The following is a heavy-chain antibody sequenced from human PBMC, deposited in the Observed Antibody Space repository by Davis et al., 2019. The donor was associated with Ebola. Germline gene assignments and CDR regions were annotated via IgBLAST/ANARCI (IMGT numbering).Heavy chain of an antibody. CDR1: GYTFTGYY. CDR3: ARDRVCSGATCYAYFDF. V-gene: IGHV1-2*04. CDR2: INPNSGDT. Sequence: AASVKVSCKASGYTFTGYYIHWVRPAPGQGLEWIGWINPNSGDTKYSQKFQGWVTMTRDTPISTAYMELNRLTSDDTAVYYCARDRVCSGATCYAYFDFWGQGTLVTVSS. J-gene: IGHJ4*02. D-gene: IGHD2-15*01.